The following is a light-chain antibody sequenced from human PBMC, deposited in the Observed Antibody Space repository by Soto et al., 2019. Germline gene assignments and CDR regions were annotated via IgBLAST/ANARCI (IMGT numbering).Light chain of an antibody. V-gene: IGKV1-12*01. CDR2: SAS. J-gene: IGKJ4*01. Sequence: DIQMTQSPSSLSASIGDTVTITCRASQAIGSWLAWYQQYSGKAPKLLISSASILQGGVPSRFRGSTSGTDYSLTITSLQPEDFATYYCQQSNSLPLTFGGGTTVEI. CDR1: QAIGSW. CDR3: QQSNSLPLT.